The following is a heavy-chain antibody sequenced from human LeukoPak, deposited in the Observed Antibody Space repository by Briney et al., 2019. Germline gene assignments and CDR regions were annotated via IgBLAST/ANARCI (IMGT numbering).Heavy chain of an antibody. Sequence: PGRSLRLSCAASGFTFSSYAMHWVRQAPGKGLEWVAVISYDGSNKYYADSVKGRFTISRDNSKNTLYLQMNSLRAEDTAVYYCARGLSHSGSLEMDVWGKGTTVTVSS. CDR1: GFTFSSYA. CDR2: ISYDGSNK. J-gene: IGHJ6*04. CDR3: ARGLSHSGSLEMDV. D-gene: IGHD6-19*01. V-gene: IGHV3-30-3*01.